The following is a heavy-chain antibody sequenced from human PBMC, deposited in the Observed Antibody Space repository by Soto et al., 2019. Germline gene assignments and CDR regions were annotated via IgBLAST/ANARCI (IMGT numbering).Heavy chain of an antibody. J-gene: IGHJ6*02. V-gene: IGHV1-69*13. CDR3: VRGLTEGYYGVEV. CDR2: IIPLFGTT. CDR1: GGAFSSFD. Sequence: SVKVSCKASGGAFSSFDISCVRQAPGRGLDWMGGIIPLFGTTNYAQKFQGRGTITADASTGTAFMELSSLTSEDTAVYYCVRGLTEGYYGVEVWGQGTTVTVSS.